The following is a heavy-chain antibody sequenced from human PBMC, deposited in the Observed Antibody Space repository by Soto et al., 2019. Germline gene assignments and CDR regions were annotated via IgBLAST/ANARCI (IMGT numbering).Heavy chain of an antibody. CDR2: MNTNSGKT. J-gene: IGHJ4*02. V-gene: IGHV1-8*01. D-gene: IGHD1-7*01. CDR1: GYTFTSYD. Sequence: QVQLVQSGAEVRKPGASVKVSCKASGYTFTSYDINWVRQAPGQGLEWMGWMNTNSGKTGYVQKFQGRVTMTRDTSISTAYMELSGLRSEDTAVYYCTRGFKLQLPTYWGQGTLVTVSS. CDR3: TRGFKLQLPTY.